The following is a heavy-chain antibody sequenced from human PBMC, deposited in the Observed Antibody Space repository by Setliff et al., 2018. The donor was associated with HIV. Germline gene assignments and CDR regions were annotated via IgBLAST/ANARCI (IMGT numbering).Heavy chain of an antibody. CDR3: ARLSRIAAVYFHH. CDR2: ISHSGSA. CDR1: GGSFSTYY. D-gene: IGHD6-25*01. Sequence: SETLSLTCAVYGGSFSTYYWSWIRQSPGKGLECIGKISHSGSATYSASLKSRLSMSVDRSKKQFSLRLTSVTAADTAVYYCARLSRIAAVYFHHWGQGTLVTVSS. V-gene: IGHV4-34*01. J-gene: IGHJ1*01.